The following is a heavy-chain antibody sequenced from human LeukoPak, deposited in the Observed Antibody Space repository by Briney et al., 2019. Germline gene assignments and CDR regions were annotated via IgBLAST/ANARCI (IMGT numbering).Heavy chain of an antibody. CDR1: GFTFSSYA. CDR2: ISGSGGST. CDR3: AKLHGLWFGESFDY. D-gene: IGHD3-10*01. Sequence: GGSLRLSCAASGFTFSSYAMSWVRQARGKWLEWVSAISGSGGSTYYADSVKGRFTISRDNSKNTLYLQMNSLRAEDTAVYYCAKLHGLWFGESFDYWGQGTLVTVSS. J-gene: IGHJ4*02. V-gene: IGHV3-23*01.